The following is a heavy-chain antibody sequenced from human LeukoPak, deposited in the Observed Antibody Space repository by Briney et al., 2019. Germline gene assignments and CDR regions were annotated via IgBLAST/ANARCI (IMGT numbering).Heavy chain of an antibody. J-gene: IGHJ4*02. V-gene: IGHV3-48*02. D-gene: IGHD5-24*01. CDR3: ARDRRRDGYNFRGY. CDR2: ISSSSSTI. Sequence: HTGGSLRLSCAASGFTFSSYSMNCVRQAPGNGLEWVSYISSSSSTIYYADSVKGRFTISRDNGKNSLYLQMNSLRDEDTAVYYCARDRRRDGYNFRGYWGQGTLVTVSS. CDR1: GFTFSSYS.